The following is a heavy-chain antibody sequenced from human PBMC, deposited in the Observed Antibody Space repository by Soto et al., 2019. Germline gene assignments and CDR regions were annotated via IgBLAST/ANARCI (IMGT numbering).Heavy chain of an antibody. D-gene: IGHD6-6*01. CDR3: ANLWAYSTSSLNY. Sequence: GGSLRLSCAASGFTFSSYAMSWVRQAPGKGLEWVSAISGSGDSTYYADSVKGRFTISRDNSKNTLYLQMNSLRAEDTALYYCANLWAYSTSSLNYWGQGTLVTVSS. V-gene: IGHV3-23*01. CDR2: ISGSGDST. CDR1: GFTFSSYA. J-gene: IGHJ4*02.